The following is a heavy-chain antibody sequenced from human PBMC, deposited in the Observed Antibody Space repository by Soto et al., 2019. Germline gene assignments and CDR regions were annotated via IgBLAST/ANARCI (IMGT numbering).Heavy chain of an antibody. Sequence: PSETLSLTCTVSGGSISSYDWSWIRQPPGKGLEWIGYIYYSGSTNYNPSLKSRVTISVDTSKNQFSLKLSSVTAADTAVYYCARAFYYYDSSGYYSPWFDPWGQGTLVTVSS. D-gene: IGHD3-22*01. CDR3: ARAFYYYDSSGYYSPWFDP. CDR2: IYYSGST. V-gene: IGHV4-59*01. CDR1: GGSISSYD. J-gene: IGHJ5*02.